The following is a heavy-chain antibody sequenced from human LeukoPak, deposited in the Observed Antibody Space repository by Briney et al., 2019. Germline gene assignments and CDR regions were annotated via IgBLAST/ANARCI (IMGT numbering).Heavy chain of an antibody. CDR3: ARRNYYDSKEIDY. D-gene: IGHD3-22*01. V-gene: IGHV3-30*02. CDR2: IRYDGNNK. CDR1: GFTYSTYG. J-gene: IGHJ4*02. Sequence: GGSLRLSCGASGFTYSTYGMHWVRQAPGKGLEWVAFIRYDGNNKYYADSVKGRFTISRDNSKNTLYPQMNSLRAEDAAVYYCARRNYYDSKEIDYWGQGTLVTVSS.